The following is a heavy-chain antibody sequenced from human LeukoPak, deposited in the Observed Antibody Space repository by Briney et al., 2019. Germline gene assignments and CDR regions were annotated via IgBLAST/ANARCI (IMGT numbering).Heavy chain of an antibody. J-gene: IGHJ5*02. V-gene: IGHV1-8*01. D-gene: IGHD5-18*01. Sequence: GASVKVSCKASGYTFTSYDINWVRQATGQGLEWMGWMNPNSGNTGYAQKFQGRVTMTRNTSISTAYMELSSLRSEDTAVYYCAGFMWSAMARGWFDPWGQGTLVTVSS. CDR1: GYTFTSYD. CDR3: AGFMWSAMARGWFDP. CDR2: MNPNSGNT.